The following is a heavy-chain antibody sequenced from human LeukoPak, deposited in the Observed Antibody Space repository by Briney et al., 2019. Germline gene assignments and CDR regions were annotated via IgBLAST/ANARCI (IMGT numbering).Heavy chain of an antibody. CDR1: GGSVSSGSYY. V-gene: IGHV4-61*01. J-gene: IGHJ4*02. CDR3: ARERAGRYGDYGFGY. Sequence: SETLSLTCTVSGGSVSSGSYYWSWIRRPPGKGLEWIGYIYYSGSTNYNPSLKSRVTISVDTSKNQFSLKLSSVTAADTAVYYCARERAGRYGDYGFGYWGQGTLVTVSS. CDR2: IYYSGST. D-gene: IGHD4-17*01.